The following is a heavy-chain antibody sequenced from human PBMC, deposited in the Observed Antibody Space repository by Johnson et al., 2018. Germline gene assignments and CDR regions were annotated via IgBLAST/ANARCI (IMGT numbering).Heavy chain of an antibody. CDR2: IKQDGSEE. D-gene: IGHD1-14*01. Sequence: EVQLVESGGGLVQPGGSLRLSCAASRLSFSTSWMSWVRQAPGRGLEWVANIKQDGSEEYYVESVKGRVTISRDNAKNSLFLQMNGLRAEDTAGYYCARNLNAAFDIWGQGTMVTVSS. J-gene: IGHJ3*02. CDR1: RLSFSTSW. CDR3: ARNLNAAFDI. V-gene: IGHV3-7*01.